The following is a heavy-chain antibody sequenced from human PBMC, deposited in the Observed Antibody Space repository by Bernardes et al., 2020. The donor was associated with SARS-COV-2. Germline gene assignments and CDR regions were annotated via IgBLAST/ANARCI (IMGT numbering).Heavy chain of an antibody. CDR3: ARVVYYDSSGYYVGSFDY. D-gene: IGHD3-22*01. CDR2: IYYSGST. Sequence: LSLTCTVSGGSISSGGYYWSWIRQHPGKGLEWIGYIYYSGSTYYNPSLKSRVTISVDTSKNQFSLKLSSVTAADTAVYYCARVVYYDSSGYYVGSFDYWGQGTLVTVSS. CDR1: GGSISSGGYY. V-gene: IGHV4-31*03. J-gene: IGHJ4*02.